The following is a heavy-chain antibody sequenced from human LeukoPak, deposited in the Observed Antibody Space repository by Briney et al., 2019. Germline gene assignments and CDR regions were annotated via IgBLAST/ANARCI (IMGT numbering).Heavy chain of an antibody. V-gene: IGHV5-51*01. CDR2: IYPGDSDT. CDR3: ATSGYIAYYGMDV. Sequence: GESLKISCKGSGYSFTSYWIGWVRQMPGRGLEWMGIIYPGDSDTRYSPSFQGQVTISADKSISTAYLQWSSLKASDTAMYYCATSGYIAYYGMDVRGQGTTVTVSS. J-gene: IGHJ6*02. CDR1: GYSFTSYW. D-gene: IGHD3-3*01.